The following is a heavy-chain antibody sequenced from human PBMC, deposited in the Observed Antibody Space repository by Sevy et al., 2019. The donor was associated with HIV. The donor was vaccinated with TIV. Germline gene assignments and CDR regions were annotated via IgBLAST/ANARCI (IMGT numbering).Heavy chain of an antibody. V-gene: IGHV3-33*01. Sequence: GGSLRLSCAASGFTFSSYGMHWVRQAPGKGLEWVAVIWYDGSNKYYADSVKRRFTISRDNSKNTLYLQMNSLRAEDTAVYYCAMNYYDSSGSSFFFDYWGQGTLVTVSS. J-gene: IGHJ4*02. CDR3: AMNYYDSSGSSFFFDY. CDR1: GFTFSSYG. D-gene: IGHD3-22*01. CDR2: IWYDGSNK.